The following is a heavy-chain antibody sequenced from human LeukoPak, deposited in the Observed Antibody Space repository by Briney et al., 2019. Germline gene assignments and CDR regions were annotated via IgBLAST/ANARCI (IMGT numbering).Heavy chain of an antibody. J-gene: IGHJ2*01. CDR2: IIPIFGTA. Sequence: SVKVSCKASGGTFSSYAISWVRQAPGQGLEWMGGIIPIFGTANYAQKFQGRVTITADKSTSTAYMELSSLRSEDTAVYYRAGTYEDYGGLRSGWYFDLWGRGTLVTVSS. CDR3: AGTYEDYGGLRSGWYFDL. V-gene: IGHV1-69*06. CDR1: GGTFSSYA. D-gene: IGHD4/OR15-4a*01.